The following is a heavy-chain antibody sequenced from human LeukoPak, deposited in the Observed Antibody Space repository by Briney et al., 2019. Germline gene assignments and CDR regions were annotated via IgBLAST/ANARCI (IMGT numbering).Heavy chain of an antibody. CDR2: INHSGST. CDR3: AGYPYCSGGSCFIAADY. Sequence: SETLSPTCAVYGGSFSGYYWSWIRQPPGKGLEWIGEINHSGSTNYNPSLKSRVTISVDTSKNQFSLKLSSVTAAHTAVYYCAGYPYCSGGSCFIAADYWGQGTLVTVSS. D-gene: IGHD2-15*01. V-gene: IGHV4-34*01. J-gene: IGHJ4*02. CDR1: GGSFSGYY.